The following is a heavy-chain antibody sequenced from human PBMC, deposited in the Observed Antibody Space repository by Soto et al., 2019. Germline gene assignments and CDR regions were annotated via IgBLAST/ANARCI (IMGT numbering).Heavy chain of an antibody. J-gene: IGHJ3*02. V-gene: IGHV4-59*01. D-gene: IGHD6-13*01. CDR1: GGSISSYY. CDR2: IYYSGST. CDR3: ARRVISSWNDAFDI. Sequence: QVQLQESGPGLVKPSETLSLTCTVSGGSISSYYWSWIRQPPGKGLEWIGYIYYSGSTNYNPSLKSRVTISVDTSKNQFSLKLSSVTAADTAVYYCARRVISSWNDAFDIWGQGTMVTVSS.